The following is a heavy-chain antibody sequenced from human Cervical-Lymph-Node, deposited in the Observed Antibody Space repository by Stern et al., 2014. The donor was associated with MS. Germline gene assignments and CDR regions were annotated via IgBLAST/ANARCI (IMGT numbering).Heavy chain of an antibody. CDR2: ISSSSSYI. CDR3: ARVRYCTNGVCYSFDY. J-gene: IGHJ4*02. V-gene: IGHV3-21*01. D-gene: IGHD2-8*01. CDR1: GFTFSSYS. Sequence: EVQLVEPGGGLVKPGGSLRLSCAASGFTFSSYSMNWVRQAPGKGLEWVSSISSSSSYICYADSVKGRFTISRDNAKNSLYLQMNSLRAEDTAVYYCARVRYCTNGVCYSFDYWGQGTLVTVSS.